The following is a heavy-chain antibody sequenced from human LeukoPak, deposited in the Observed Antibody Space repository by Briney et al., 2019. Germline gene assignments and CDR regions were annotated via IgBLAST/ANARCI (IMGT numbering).Heavy chain of an antibody. CDR2: IYYSGST. J-gene: IGHJ4*02. V-gene: IGHV4-59*01. D-gene: IGHD3-10*01. CDR3: ARRIAGYYGSGRHYYFDY. Sequence: SETLSLTCTGSGGSISSYYWSWIRQPPGKGLEWIGYIYYSGSTNYNPSLKSRVTISVDTSKNQFSLKLSSVTAADTAVYYCARRIAGYYGSGRHYYFDYWGQGTLVTVSS. CDR1: GGSISSYY.